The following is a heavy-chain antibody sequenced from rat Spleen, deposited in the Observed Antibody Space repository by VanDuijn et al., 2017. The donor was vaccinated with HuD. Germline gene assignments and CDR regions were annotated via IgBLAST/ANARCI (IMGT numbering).Heavy chain of an antibody. V-gene: IGHV5-29*01. CDR1: GFTFSNYY. D-gene: IGHD1-1*01. CDR3: TRDDANSGYYVMDA. Sequence: EVQLVESGGGLVQPGRSLKLSCAASGFTFSNYYMAWVRQAPTKGLEWVAAISYDGSSSYYRDSVKGRFTISRDNAKNTLYLQMDSLRSEDTATYYCTRDDANSGYYVMDAWGQGASVTVSS. CDR2: ISYDGSSS. J-gene: IGHJ4*01.